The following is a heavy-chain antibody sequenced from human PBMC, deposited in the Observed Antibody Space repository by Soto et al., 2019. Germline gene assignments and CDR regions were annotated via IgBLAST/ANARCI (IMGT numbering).Heavy chain of an antibody. CDR1: GYNFINNY. J-gene: IGHJ4*02. Sequence: QVQLVQSGAEVKNPGASVKISCTASGYNFINNYIYWVRQAPGQGLEYMGLIYLSGGNTKYAQKFQNRVTMTRDTSTNTVYLELTILRFDDTAMYYCAKEGAEWGQGTLATVSS. CDR2: IYLSGGNT. V-gene: IGHV1-46*01. CDR3: AKEGAE.